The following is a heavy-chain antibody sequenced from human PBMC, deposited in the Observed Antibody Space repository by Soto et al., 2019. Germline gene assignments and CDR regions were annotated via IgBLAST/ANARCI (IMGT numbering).Heavy chain of an antibody. CDR3: AKGLVSGSYHYYYGTDV. D-gene: IGHD1-26*01. CDR1: GFTFDDYA. CDR2: ISGSGDDT. V-gene: IGHV3-23*04. J-gene: IGHJ6*02. Sequence: EVQLVESGGGLVQPGRSLRLSCAASGFTFDDYAMSWIRQAPGKGLEWVSGISGSGDDTHFGDSVKGRFTISRDNSKNTLYLQMNGLRADDTAIYYCAKGLVSGSYHYYYGTDVWGQGTTVIVSS.